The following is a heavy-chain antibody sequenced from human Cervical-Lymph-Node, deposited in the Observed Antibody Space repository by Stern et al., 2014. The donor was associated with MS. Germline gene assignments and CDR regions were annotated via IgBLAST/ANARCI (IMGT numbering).Heavy chain of an antibody. D-gene: IGHD6-19*01. V-gene: IGHV2-5*02. CDR2: IYWDDDR. J-gene: IGHJ4*02. Sequence: QVTLRESGPTLVKPTQTLTLTCSFSGFSLDTPAVGVGWIRQPPGKALEWLPLIYWDDDRHYKPSLKSRLTLTKDTSKNQVVFTMTNMDPVDTATYHCAQVSVEVGGQFEYWGQGTLVTVSS. CDR1: GFSLDTPAVG. CDR3: AQVSVEVGGQFEY.